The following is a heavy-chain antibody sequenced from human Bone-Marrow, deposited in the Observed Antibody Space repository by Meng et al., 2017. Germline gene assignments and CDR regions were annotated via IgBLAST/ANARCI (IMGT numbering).Heavy chain of an antibody. CDR3: ARPYDSSGYYYGHDAFDI. J-gene: IGHJ3*02. CDR1: GYTFTSYY. Sequence: GESLKISCKASGYTFTSYYMHWVRQAPGQGLEWMGIINPSGGSTSYAQKFQGRVTMTRDTSTSTVYMELSSLRSEDTAVYYCARPYDSSGYYYGHDAFDIWGQGTMVTVSS. V-gene: IGHV1-46*01. CDR2: INPSGGST. D-gene: IGHD3-22*01.